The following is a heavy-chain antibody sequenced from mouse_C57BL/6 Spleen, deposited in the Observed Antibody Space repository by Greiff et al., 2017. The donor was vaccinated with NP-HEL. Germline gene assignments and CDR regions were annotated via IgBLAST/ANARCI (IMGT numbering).Heavy chain of an antibody. CDR2: INPNNGGT. D-gene: IGHD4-1*01. CDR1: GYTFTDYN. CDR3: ATGANWEGYFDV. Sequence: EVQLQQSGPELVKPGASVKIPCKASGYTFTDYNMDWVKQSHGKSLEWIGDINPNNGGTIYNQKFKGKATLTVDKSSSTAYMELRSLTSEDTAVYYCATGANWEGYFDVWGTGTTVTVSS. V-gene: IGHV1-18*01. J-gene: IGHJ1*03.